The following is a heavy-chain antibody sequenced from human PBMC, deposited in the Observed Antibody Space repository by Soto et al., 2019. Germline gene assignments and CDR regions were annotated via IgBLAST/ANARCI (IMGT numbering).Heavy chain of an antibody. Sequence: LRLSCAASGFTFKNYGMDWVRQAQGKGLEWVAVIRSDGTVRSYADSVKGRFTISRDNSKSILYLEMNSLRAEDTAIYYCASKTIDDFDYWGQGSLVTVSS. V-gene: IGHV3-33*01. CDR3: ASKTIDDFDY. CDR2: IRSDGTVR. CDR1: GFTFKNYG. D-gene: IGHD3-3*01. J-gene: IGHJ4*02.